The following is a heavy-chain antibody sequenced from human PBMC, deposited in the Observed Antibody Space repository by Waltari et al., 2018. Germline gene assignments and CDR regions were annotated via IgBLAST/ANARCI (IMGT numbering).Heavy chain of an antibody. V-gene: IGHV3-30*01. J-gene: IGHJ4*02. Sequence: QVQLVESGGGVVQPGRSLRLSCAASGFTFSSYAMHWVRQAPGKGLEGVAVISYDGSNKYYADSVKGRFTNSRDNSKNTLYRQMNSLRAEDTAVYYCARGSDETMVRGVKDYWGQGTLVTVSS. CDR2: ISYDGSNK. CDR1: GFTFSSYA. D-gene: IGHD3-10*01. CDR3: ARGSDETMVRGVKDY.